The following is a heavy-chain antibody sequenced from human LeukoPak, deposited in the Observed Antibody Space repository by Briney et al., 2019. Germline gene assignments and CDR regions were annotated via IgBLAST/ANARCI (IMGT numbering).Heavy chain of an antibody. V-gene: IGHV1-69*13. CDR3: ARLSPRVGATTMAFDI. CDR1: GGTFSSYA. D-gene: IGHD1-26*01. J-gene: IGHJ3*02. CDR2: IIPIFGTA. Sequence: ASVKVSCKASGGTFSSYAISWVRQAPGQGLEWMGGIIPIFGTANYAQKFHGRVTITADESTSTAYMELSSLRSEDTAVYYCARLSPRVGATTMAFDIWGQGTMVTVSS.